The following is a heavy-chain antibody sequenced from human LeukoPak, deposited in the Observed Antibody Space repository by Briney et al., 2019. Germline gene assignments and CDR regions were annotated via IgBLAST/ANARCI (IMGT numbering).Heavy chain of an antibody. V-gene: IGHV4-34*01. Sequence: PETLSLTCAVYGGSFSGYYWSWIRQPPGKGLEWIGEINHSGSTNYNPSLKSRVTISVDTSKNQFSLKLSSVTAADTAVYYCARGSPSHYGSGSYYTWWFDPWGQGTLVTVSS. D-gene: IGHD3-10*01. CDR2: INHSGST. CDR3: ARGSPSHYGSGSYYTWWFDP. CDR1: GGSFSGYY. J-gene: IGHJ5*02.